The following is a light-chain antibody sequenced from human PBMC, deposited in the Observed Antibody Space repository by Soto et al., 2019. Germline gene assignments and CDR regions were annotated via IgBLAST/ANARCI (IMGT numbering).Light chain of an antibody. V-gene: IGLV1-51*01. CDR3: GTWDSSLSAGV. Sequence: QSVLTQPPSVSAAPGQKVTISCSGSKSNIGDNYVSWYQQLPGTAPKLLIYDTNKRPSGIPDRFSGSKSGTSATLGITGLQTGDEADYYCGTWDSSLSAGVFGGGTKVTVL. J-gene: IGLJ3*02. CDR1: KSNIGDNY. CDR2: DTN.